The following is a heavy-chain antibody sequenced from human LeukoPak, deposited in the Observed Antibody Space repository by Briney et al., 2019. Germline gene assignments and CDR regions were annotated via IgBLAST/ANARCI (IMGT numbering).Heavy chain of an antibody. J-gene: IGHJ4*02. CDR3: ARRCRFWADYYDSSGYYFDY. CDR1: GGSISSSSYY. V-gene: IGHV4-39*01. Sequence: PSETLSLTCTVSGGSISSSSYYWGWIRQPPGKGLEWIGSIYYSGSTYYNPSLKSRVTISVDTSNNQYSLKLSSVTAADTAVYYCARRCRFWADYYDSSGYYFDYWGQGTLVTVSS. D-gene: IGHD3-22*01. CDR2: IYYSGST.